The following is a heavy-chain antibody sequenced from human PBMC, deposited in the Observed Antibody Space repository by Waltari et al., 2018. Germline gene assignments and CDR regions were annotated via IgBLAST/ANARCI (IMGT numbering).Heavy chain of an antibody. J-gene: IGHJ3*01. D-gene: IGHD1-1*01. CDR1: GFPFVSTY. Sequence: ELQVVESGGGFVQPGASLRLSCAASGFPFVSTYMAWVRQAPGKGPEWVSVIFTSGSTYHADSVKCRFTISRDNSENTVHLQMKNLTAEDTALYYCARATNWVLEAFDLWGQGTMVTVSP. CDR2: IFTSGST. CDR3: ARATNWVLEAFDL. V-gene: IGHV3-53*01.